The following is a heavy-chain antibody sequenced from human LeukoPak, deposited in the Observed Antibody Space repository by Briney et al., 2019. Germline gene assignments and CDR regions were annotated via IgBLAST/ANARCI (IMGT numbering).Heavy chain of an antibody. Sequence: KTSETLSLTCTVSGGSISSSSYYWSWIRQPPGKGLEWIGYIYYSGSTNYNPSLKSRVTISVDTSKNQFSLKLSSVTAADTAVYYCARVIGLAHYYYGMDVWGQGTTVTVSS. D-gene: IGHD6-19*01. CDR2: IYYSGST. CDR3: ARVIGLAHYYYGMDV. V-gene: IGHV4-61*01. CDR1: GGSISSSSYY. J-gene: IGHJ6*02.